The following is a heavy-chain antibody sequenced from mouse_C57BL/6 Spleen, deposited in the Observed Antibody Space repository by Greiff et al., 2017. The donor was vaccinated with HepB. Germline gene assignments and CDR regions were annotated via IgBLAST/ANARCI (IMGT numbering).Heavy chain of an antibody. CDR3: GRRARLGRYFDY. J-gene: IGHJ2*01. CDR2: FHPYNDDT. Sequence: VQGVESGAELVKPGASVKMSCKASGYTFTTYPIEWMKQNHGKSLEWIGNFHPYNDDTKYNEKFKGKATLTVEKSSSTVYLELSRLTSDDSAVYYGGRRARLGRYFDYWGQGTTLTVSS. D-gene: IGHD4-1*01. V-gene: IGHV1-47*01. CDR1: GYTFTTYP.